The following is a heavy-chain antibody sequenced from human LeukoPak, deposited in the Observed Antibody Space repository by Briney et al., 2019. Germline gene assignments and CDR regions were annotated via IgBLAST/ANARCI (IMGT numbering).Heavy chain of an antibody. V-gene: IGHV4-39*07. CDR2: IYYSGST. CDR1: GGSISSSSYY. D-gene: IGHD1-1*01. CDR3: AGGGFGYNDY. Sequence: SETLSLTCTVSGGSISSSSYYWGWIRQPPGKGLEWIGSIYYSGSTYYNPSLKSRVTISVDTSKNQFSLKLSSVTAADTAVYYCAGGGFGYNDYWGQGTLVTVSS. J-gene: IGHJ4*02.